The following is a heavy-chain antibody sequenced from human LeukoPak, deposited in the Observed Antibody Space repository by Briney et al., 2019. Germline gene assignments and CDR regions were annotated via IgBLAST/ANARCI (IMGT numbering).Heavy chain of an antibody. CDR3: ARNGGNSDFDY. CDR2: IYHSGAT. CDR1: GGSISGSSYY. Sequence: SETLSLTCTVSGGSISGSSYYWGWIRQPPGKGLEWIGEIYHSGATNYNPSLKSRVTMLLDKSKNQFSLKLNSVTAADTAVYYCARNGGNSDFDYWGQGTLVTVSS. D-gene: IGHD4-23*01. J-gene: IGHJ4*02. V-gene: IGHV4-39*07.